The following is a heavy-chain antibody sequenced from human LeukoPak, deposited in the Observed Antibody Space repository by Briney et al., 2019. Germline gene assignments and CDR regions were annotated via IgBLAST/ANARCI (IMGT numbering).Heavy chain of an antibody. Sequence: GRSLRLSCAASGFTFSSYAMHWVRPAPGKGRPWVSAISGSGGSTYYADSVKGRFTISRDNSKNTLYLQMNSLRAEDTAVYYCAKDDLVGATGDYFDYWGQGTLVTVSS. D-gene: IGHD1-26*01. V-gene: IGHV3-23*01. CDR1: GFTFSSYA. CDR2: ISGSGGST. J-gene: IGHJ4*02. CDR3: AKDDLVGATGDYFDY.